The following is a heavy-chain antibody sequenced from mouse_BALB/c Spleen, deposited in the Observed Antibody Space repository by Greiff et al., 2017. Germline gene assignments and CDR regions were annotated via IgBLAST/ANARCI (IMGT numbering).Heavy chain of an antibody. Sequence: VQLQESGAELARPGASVKLSCKASGYTFTSYWMQWVKQRPGQGLEWIGAIYPGDGDTRYTQKFKGKATLTADKSSSTAYMQLSSLASEDSAVYYCARSDQYYFDYWGQGTTLTVSS. CDR2: IYPGDGDT. CDR1: GYTFTSYW. J-gene: IGHJ2*01. V-gene: IGHV1-87*01. CDR3: ARSDQYYFDY.